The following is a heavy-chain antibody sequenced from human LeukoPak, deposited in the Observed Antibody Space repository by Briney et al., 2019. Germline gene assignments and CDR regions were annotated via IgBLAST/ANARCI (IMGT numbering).Heavy chain of an antibody. CDR3: ARLITLSDTGGP. CDR2: ISYDGSNK. D-gene: IGHD2-8*02. CDR1: GFTFSSYG. J-gene: IGHJ5*02. Sequence: GGSLRLSCAASGFTFSSYGMHWVRQAPGKGLEWVAVISYDGSNKYYADSVKGRFTISRDNSKNTLYLQMNSLRAEDTAVYYCARLITLSDTGGPWGQGTLVTVSS. V-gene: IGHV3-30*03.